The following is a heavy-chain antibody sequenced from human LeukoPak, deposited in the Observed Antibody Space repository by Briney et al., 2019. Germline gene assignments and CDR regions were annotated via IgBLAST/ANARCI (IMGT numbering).Heavy chain of an antibody. CDR2: INHSGST. D-gene: IGHD3-10*01. V-gene: IGHV4-34*01. CDR1: GGSFSGYY. CDR3: ARGYGSGDSDAFDI. J-gene: IGHJ3*02. Sequence: SETLSLTCAVYGGSFSGYYWSWIRQPPGKGLEWIGEINHSGSTNYNPSLKSRVTISVDTSKNQFSLKLSSVTAADTAVYYCARGYGSGDSDAFDIWGQGTMVTVSS.